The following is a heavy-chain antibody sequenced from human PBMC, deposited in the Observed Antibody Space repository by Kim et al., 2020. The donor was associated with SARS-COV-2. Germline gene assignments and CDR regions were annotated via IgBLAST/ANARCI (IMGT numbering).Heavy chain of an antibody. CDR1: GFTFSSYW. CDR3: ARDQYSSSWFSDYYYYYGMDV. V-gene: IGHV3-7*01. CDR2: IKQDGSEK. D-gene: IGHD6-13*01. Sequence: GGSLRLSCAASGFTFSSYWMSWVRQAPGKGLEWVANIKQDGSEKYYVDSVKGRFTISRDNAKNSLYLQMNSLRAEDTAVYYCARDQYSSSWFSDYYYYYGMDVWGQGTTVTVSS. J-gene: IGHJ6*02.